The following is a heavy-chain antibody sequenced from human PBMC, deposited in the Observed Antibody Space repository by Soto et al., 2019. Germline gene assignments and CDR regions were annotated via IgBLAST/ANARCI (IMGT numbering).Heavy chain of an antibody. CDR1: GASVTSENW. Sequence: SETLSLTCTVSGASVTSENWWSWVRQPPGKGLEWIGEIYHSGSANYNPSLKSRATISLDKSKSQFSLKLTSVTAADKAIYYCARAHYYDSSGYASFFDYWGQGTLVTVSS. D-gene: IGHD3-22*01. V-gene: IGHV4-4*02. J-gene: IGHJ4*02. CDR2: IYHSGSA. CDR3: ARAHYYDSSGYASFFDY.